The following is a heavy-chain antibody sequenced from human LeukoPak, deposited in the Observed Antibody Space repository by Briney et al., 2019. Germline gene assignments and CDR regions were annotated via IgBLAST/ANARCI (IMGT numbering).Heavy chain of an antibody. CDR3: AKGGVYDFWIRDFFDY. V-gene: IGHV3-23*01. CDR2: VSGSDGIT. Sequence: GGSLRLSCTASGFSFNSNWMYWVRQAPGKGLEWVSGVSGSDGITYYADSVKGRFAVSRNNSKNTLYLQMNSLRAEDTAVYYCAKGGVYDFWIRDFFDYWGQGTRVTVSS. J-gene: IGHJ4*02. D-gene: IGHD3-3*01. CDR1: GFSFNSNW.